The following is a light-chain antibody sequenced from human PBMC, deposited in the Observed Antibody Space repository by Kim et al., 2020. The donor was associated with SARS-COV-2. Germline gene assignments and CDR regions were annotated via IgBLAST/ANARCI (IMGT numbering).Light chain of an antibody. Sequence: SPGEIATLSCRARHSVGSKLAGYHQQPGQAATRLIYDGSTREAGIPRRLSGSGSCTEFTPTIGSLQSEDFALYYCQQYHKSPGITFGQGTRLEIK. CDR1: HSVGSK. J-gene: IGKJ5*01. CDR2: DGS. CDR3: QQYHKSPGIT. V-gene: IGKV3-15*01.